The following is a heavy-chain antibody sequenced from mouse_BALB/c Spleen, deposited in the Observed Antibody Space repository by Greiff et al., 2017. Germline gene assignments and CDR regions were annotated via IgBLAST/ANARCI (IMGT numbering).Heavy chain of an antibody. CDR3: ARGEPWFAY. CDR2: INPGSGGT. CDR1: GYAFTNYL. Sequence: VQLQQSGAELVRPGTSVKVSCKASGYAFTNYLIEWVKQRPGQGLEWIGVINPGSGGTNYNEKFKGKATLTADKSSSTAYMQLSSLTSDDSAVYFCARGEPWFAYWGQGTLVTVSA. J-gene: IGHJ3*01. V-gene: IGHV1-54*01. D-gene: IGHD6-1*01.